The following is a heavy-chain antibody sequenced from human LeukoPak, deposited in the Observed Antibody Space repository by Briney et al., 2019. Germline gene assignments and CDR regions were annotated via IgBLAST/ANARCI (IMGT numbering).Heavy chain of an antibody. CDR2: ISAYNGNT. J-gene: IGHJ4*02. CDR1: GYTFTSYG. Sequence: ASVKVSCKASGYTFTSYGISWVRQAPGQGPEWMGWISAYNGNTNYAQKLQGRVTMATDTSTSTAYMELRSLRSDDTAVYYCARDSSLSSGYSFDYWGQGTLVTVSS. V-gene: IGHV1-18*01. CDR3: ARDSSLSSGYSFDY. D-gene: IGHD3-22*01.